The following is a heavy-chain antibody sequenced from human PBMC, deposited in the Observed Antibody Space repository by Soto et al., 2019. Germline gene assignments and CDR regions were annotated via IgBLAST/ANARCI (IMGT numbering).Heavy chain of an antibody. CDR2: TIPMHGTS. CDR1: GATFPKWP. J-gene: IGHJ2*01. V-gene: IGHV1-69*11. CDR3: ARWRVGSELYFDF. Sequence: QVQLEQSGAEVKKPGSSVKISCKASGATFPKWPLSWVRQAPGQGLEWMGGTIPMHGTSNYAQKFRVRVKRTADEATSTAYMEMNNLTSEDTAVYYCARWRVGSELYFDFWGRGTLITVSS. D-gene: IGHD3-10*01.